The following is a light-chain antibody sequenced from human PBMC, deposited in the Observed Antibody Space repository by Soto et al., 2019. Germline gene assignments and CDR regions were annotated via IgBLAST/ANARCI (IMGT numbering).Light chain of an antibody. Sequence: SVLTQPPSVSGAPGQRVTISCTGSSSNIGAGYDVHWYQQLPGTAPKLLIYGNNNRPSGVPDRFSGSKSGTSASLAITGLQAEDEADYHCQSYDSSLSGYVFGTGTKVTVL. CDR2: GNN. J-gene: IGLJ1*01. V-gene: IGLV1-40*01. CDR3: QSYDSSLSGYV. CDR1: SSNIGAGYD.